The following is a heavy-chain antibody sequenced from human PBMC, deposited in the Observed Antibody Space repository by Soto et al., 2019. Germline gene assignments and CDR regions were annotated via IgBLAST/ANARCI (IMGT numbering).Heavy chain of an antibody. J-gene: IGHJ6*02. CDR2: ISSSSSTI. Sequence: EVQLVESGGGLVQPGGSLRLSCAASGFTFSSYSMNWVRQAPGKGLEWVSYISSSSSTIYYADSVKGRFTISRDNAKNSLYLQMNSLRDDDTAVYYCASIAVAGKYYYYGMDVWGQGTTVTVSS. D-gene: IGHD6-19*01. V-gene: IGHV3-48*02. CDR1: GFTFSSYS. CDR3: ASIAVAGKYYYYGMDV.